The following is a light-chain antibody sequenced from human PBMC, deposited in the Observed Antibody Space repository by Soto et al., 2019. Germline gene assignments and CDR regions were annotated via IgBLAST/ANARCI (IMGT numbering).Light chain of an antibody. CDR3: SSYTSSSTTV. Sequence: QSALTQPASVSGSPGQSITISCTGTSSDVGGYNYVSWYQQHPGKAPKLMIYDVSNRPSGVSNRFSGSQSGNTAPLTISGLQAGDEADYYCSSYTSSSTTVFGGGTQLTVL. CDR1: SSDVGGYNY. CDR2: DVS. J-gene: IGLJ2*01. V-gene: IGLV2-14*01.